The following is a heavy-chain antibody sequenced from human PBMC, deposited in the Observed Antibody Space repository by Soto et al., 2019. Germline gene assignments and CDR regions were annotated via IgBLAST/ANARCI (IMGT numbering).Heavy chain of an antibody. CDR1: GGSINSDEYY. V-gene: IGHV4-30-4*01. Sequence: QVQLQESGPGLVKPSQTLSLTCSVSGGSINSDEYYWSWIRQPPGGGLEWIGHVYYTGSTSYSPPLKSRLTISVDTSKNQFSLRLNSVSAADTAVYYCARDRSNSPDLFDSWGQGTLVTGSS. CDR3: ARDRSNSPDLFDS. D-gene: IGHD1-1*01. CDR2: VYYTGST. J-gene: IGHJ4*02.